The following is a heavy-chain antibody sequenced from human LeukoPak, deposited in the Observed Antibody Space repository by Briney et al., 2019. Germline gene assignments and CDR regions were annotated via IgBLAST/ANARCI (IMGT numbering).Heavy chain of an antibody. CDR3: ARASDPRGSFDY. V-gene: IGHV3-21*01. CDR1: GFTFSSYS. D-gene: IGHD3-10*01. Sequence: GSLRLSCAASGFTFSSYSMNWVRQAPGKGLEWVSSISSSSSYIYYADSVKGRFTISRDNAKNSLYLQVNSLRAEDTAVYYCARASDPRGSFDYWGQGTLVTVSS. CDR2: ISSSSSYI. J-gene: IGHJ4*02.